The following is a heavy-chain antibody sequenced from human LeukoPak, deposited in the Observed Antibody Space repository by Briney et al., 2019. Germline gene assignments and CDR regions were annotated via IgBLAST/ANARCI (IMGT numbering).Heavy chain of an antibody. D-gene: IGHD6-13*01. CDR2: ISVSGGST. V-gene: IGHV3-23*01. Sequence: PGRSLRLSCAASGFTFSSYAMSWVRQAPGKGLEWVSAISVSGGSTYYPDSVKGRCTISRDNSKNTLYLRMNSLRAEDTAMYYCARDRAYSSSWYYYYGMDVWGQGTTATAPS. J-gene: IGHJ6*02. CDR1: GFTFSSYA. CDR3: ARDRAYSSSWYYYYGMDV.